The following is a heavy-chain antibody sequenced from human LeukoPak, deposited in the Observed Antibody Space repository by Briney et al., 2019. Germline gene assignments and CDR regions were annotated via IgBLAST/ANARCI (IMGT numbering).Heavy chain of an antibody. CDR3: AYGLGIAAAGHDP. CDR2: IIPIFGTA. CDR1: GGTFSSYA. Sequence: SVKVSCKASGGTFSSYAISWVRQAPGQGLGWMGGIIPIFGTANYAQKFQGRVTITADESTSTAYTELSSLRSEDTAVYYCAYGLGIAAAGHDPWGQGTLVTVSS. D-gene: IGHD6-13*01. J-gene: IGHJ5*02. V-gene: IGHV1-69*13.